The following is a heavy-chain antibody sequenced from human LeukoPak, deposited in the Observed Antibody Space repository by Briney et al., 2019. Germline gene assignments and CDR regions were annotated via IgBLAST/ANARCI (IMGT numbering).Heavy chain of an antibody. D-gene: IGHD6-19*01. J-gene: IGHJ4*02. V-gene: IGHV3-30*18. CDR2: ISYDGSNK. CDR3: AKDPMTYSSGSFTPVDY. CDR1: EFTFSSYA. Sequence: PGGSLRLSCAASEFTFSSYAMSWVRQAPGKGLEWVAIISYDGSNKYYADSVKGRFTISRDNSKTTLYLQMNSLRPEDTAVYYCAKDPMTYSSGSFTPVDYWGQGTLVTVSS.